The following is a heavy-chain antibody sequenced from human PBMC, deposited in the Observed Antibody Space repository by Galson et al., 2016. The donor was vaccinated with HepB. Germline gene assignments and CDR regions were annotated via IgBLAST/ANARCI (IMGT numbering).Heavy chain of an antibody. Sequence: SLRLSCAASGYTVGSDFMTWVRQAPGKGLEWVSMFHGGANTYYADSVKGRFTISRDTPKTTLYLQMNSLSVEDTAIYYCPSRAAWGRGTLVPVSP. CDR3: PSRAA. CDR1: GYTVGSDF. D-gene: IGHD1-26*01. J-gene: IGHJ5*02. V-gene: IGHV3-53*01. CDR2: FHGGANT.